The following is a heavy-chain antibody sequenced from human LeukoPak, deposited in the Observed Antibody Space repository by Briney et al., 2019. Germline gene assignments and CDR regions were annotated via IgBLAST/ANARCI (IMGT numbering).Heavy chain of an antibody. CDR1: GFTFRDYN. J-gene: IGHJ6*02. CDR2: ITDSGSSI. V-gene: IGHV3-11*01. D-gene: IGHD3-9*01. Sequence: GGSLRLSCAVSGFTFRDYNMNWVRQAPGQGLEWVSYITDSGSSIHYADSVNGRFTISRDNAKNSLYLQMNSLRAEDSAVYYCARSIGLTGGGVDVWGRGTTVTVSS. CDR3: ARSIGLTGGGVDV.